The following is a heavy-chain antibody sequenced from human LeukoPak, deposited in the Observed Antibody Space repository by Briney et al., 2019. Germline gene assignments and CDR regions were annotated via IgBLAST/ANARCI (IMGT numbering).Heavy chain of an antibody. D-gene: IGHD5-24*01. V-gene: IGHV3-30-3*01. Sequence: AGRSLRLSCAASGFTFSSYAMHWVRQAPGKGLEWAAVISYDGSNKYYADSVKGRFTISRDNSKNTLYLQMNSLRAEDTAVYYCARDRLEEMATDRLYWYFDLWGRSTLVTVSS. J-gene: IGHJ2*01. CDR1: GFTFSSYA. CDR2: ISYDGSNK. CDR3: ARDRLEEMATDRLYWYFDL.